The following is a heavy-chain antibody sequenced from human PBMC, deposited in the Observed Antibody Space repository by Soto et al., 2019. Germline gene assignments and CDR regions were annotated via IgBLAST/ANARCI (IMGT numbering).Heavy chain of an antibody. CDR3: ARVFGVSSRPRGYYYYYMDV. Sequence: PGGSLRLSCAASGFTFSSFHVNWVRQAQGEGLEWVSSISRNGNYIYYADSVKGRFTISRDNAENSLYLQMNSLRAEDTAVYYCARVFGVSSRPRGYYYYYMDVWGKGTTVTVSS. CDR1: GFTFSSFH. CDR2: ISRNGNYI. V-gene: IGHV3-21*01. D-gene: IGHD3-3*01. J-gene: IGHJ6*03.